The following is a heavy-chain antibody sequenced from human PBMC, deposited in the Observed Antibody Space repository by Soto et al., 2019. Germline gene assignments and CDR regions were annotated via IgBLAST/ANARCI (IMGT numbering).Heavy chain of an antibody. V-gene: IGHV3-23*01. CDR1: GFTFRSYA. D-gene: IGHD3-9*01. J-gene: IGHJ3*02. CDR2: ISGSGGST. CDR3: AKDLRPSYDILTGLAFDI. Sequence: GGSLRLSCAASGFTFRSYAMSWVRQAPGKGLEWVSAISGSGGSTYYADSVKGRFTISRDNSKNTLYLQMNSLRAEDTAVYYCAKDLRPSYDILTGLAFDIWGQGTMVTVSS.